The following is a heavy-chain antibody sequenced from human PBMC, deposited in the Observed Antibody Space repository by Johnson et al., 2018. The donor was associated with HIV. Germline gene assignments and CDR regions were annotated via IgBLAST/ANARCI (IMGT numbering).Heavy chain of an antibody. CDR1: GFSISNYG. J-gene: IGHJ3*01. D-gene: IGHD7-27*01. V-gene: IGHV3-30*02. Sequence: VQLVESGGGLVKPGGSLRLSCVVTGFSISNYGVHWVRQAPGKGLEWVAFIQNDGANKYYADFVKGRFTISRDNSRNTVYLQMSKLRTEETAVYYCAKGEAQEGWIQLGSYAFDFWGRGTMVTVSS. CDR3: AKGEAQEGWIQLGSYAFDF. CDR2: IQNDGANK.